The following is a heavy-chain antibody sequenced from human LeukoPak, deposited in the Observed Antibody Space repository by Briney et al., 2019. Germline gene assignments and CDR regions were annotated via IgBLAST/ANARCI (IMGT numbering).Heavy chain of an antibody. D-gene: IGHD6-19*01. CDR3: GKNTPVAD. J-gene: IGHJ4*02. CDR1: GYTFTGYY. Sequence: ASVKVSCKASGYTFTGYYMNWVRQAPGQGLEWMGWINPNSGGTNYAQKFQGRVTMTRDTSISTAYMELSSLRSDDTAVYYCGKNTPVADWGQGTLVTVSS. CDR2: INPNSGGT. V-gene: IGHV1-2*02.